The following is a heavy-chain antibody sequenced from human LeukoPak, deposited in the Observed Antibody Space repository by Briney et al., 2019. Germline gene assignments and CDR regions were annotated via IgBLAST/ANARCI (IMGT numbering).Heavy chain of an antibody. CDR3: ARDGYASGSHDY. D-gene: IGHD3-10*01. CDR2: IREDGSRQ. V-gene: IGHV3-7*04. J-gene: IGHJ4*02. Sequence: GGSLRLSCATSGFTFSSYWMTWVRQAPGTGLEWVANIREDGSRQHYIDSVKGRFTISRDNAKSPLYLQMNSLRVEDSAVYYCARDGYASGSHDYWGQGTLVTVSS. CDR1: GFTFSSYW.